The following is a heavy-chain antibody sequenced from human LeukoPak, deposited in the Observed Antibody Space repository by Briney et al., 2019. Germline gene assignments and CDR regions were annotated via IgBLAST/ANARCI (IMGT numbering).Heavy chain of an antibody. V-gene: IGHV3-30*03. J-gene: IGHJ6*02. Sequence: PGGSLRLSCAASGFTFSTYGMHWVRQAPGKGLEWVAVISFDGTSKYYADSVKGRLTISRDNSENTLHLQMNSLRAEDTAVYFCAREVAVSGAENGAFNVWGPGTTVIVSS. D-gene: IGHD6-19*01. CDR1: GFTFSTYG. CDR2: ISFDGTSK. CDR3: AREVAVSGAENGAFNV.